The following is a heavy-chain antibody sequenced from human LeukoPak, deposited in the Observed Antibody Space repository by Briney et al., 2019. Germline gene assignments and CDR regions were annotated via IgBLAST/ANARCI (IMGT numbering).Heavy chain of an antibody. D-gene: IGHD2-2*01. Sequence: GGSLRLSCAASGFTFSNAWMSWVRQAPGKGLEWVGRIKSKTDGGTTDYAAPVKGRFTISRDDSKNTLYLQMNSLRAEDTAVYYCAKDSTVSIVVVPAANNGDWGQGTLVTVSS. V-gene: IGHV3-15*01. CDR3: AKDSTVSIVVVPAANNGD. CDR2: IKSKTDGGTT. J-gene: IGHJ4*02. CDR1: GFTFSNAW.